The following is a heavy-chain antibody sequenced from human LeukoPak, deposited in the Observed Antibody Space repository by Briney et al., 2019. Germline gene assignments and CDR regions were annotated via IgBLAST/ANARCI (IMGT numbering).Heavy chain of an antibody. V-gene: IGHV1-24*01. D-gene: IGHD3-10*01. CDR2: FDPEDGET. J-gene: IGHJ4*02. CDR3: SCYYGSGRAPAIDY. Sequence: ASVKVSCRVSGYTLTELSMHWVRQAPGKGLEWMGGFDPEDGETIYAQKFQGRVTMTRDTSTSTVYMELSSLRSEDTAVYYCSCYYGSGRAPAIDYWGQGTLVTVSS. CDR1: GYTLTELS.